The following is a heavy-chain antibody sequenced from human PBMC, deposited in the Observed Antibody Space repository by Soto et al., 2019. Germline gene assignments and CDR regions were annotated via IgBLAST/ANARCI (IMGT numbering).Heavy chain of an antibody. D-gene: IGHD1-26*01. CDR1: GGTFSSYA. CDR3: ARDLLGHDAFDI. J-gene: IGHJ3*02. Sequence: QVQLVQSGAEVKKPGSSVKVSCKASGGTFSSYAISWVRQAPGQGLEWMGGIIPIFGTANYAQKFQGRVTITADESTTTAYMELSSMRSEDTAVYYCARDLLGHDAFDIWGQGTMVTVSS. CDR2: IIPIFGTA. V-gene: IGHV1-69*01.